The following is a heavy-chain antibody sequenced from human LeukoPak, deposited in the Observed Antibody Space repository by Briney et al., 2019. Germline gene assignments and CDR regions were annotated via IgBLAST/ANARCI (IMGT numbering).Heavy chain of an antibody. D-gene: IGHD4-23*01. CDR3: ARAGYGGNFRNFAY. J-gene: IGHJ4*02. V-gene: IGHV3-48*03. CDR1: GFIFSSYE. Sequence: PGGSLTLSCGASGFIFSSYEMNWVRPAPGEGLEWVSYISSSGSTIYYADSVKGRFSISRDNAKNSLYLQMNSLRDEDTAVYYCARAGYGGNFRNFAYWGQGTLVTVSS. CDR2: ISSSGSTI.